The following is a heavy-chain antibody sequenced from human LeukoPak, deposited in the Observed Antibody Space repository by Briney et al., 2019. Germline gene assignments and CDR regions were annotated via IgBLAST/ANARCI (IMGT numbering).Heavy chain of an antibody. CDR2: IIPIFGTA. D-gene: IGHD3-3*01. CDR1: GYTFTGYY. V-gene: IGHV1-69*06. J-gene: IGHJ4*02. Sequence: GASVKVSCKASGYTFTGYYMHWVRQAPGQGLEWMGGIIPIFGTANYAQKFQGRVTITADKSTSTAYMELSSLRSEDTAVYYCAGELQSYYDFWSGYLSGFDYWGQGTLVTVSS. CDR3: AGELQSYYDFWSGYLSGFDY.